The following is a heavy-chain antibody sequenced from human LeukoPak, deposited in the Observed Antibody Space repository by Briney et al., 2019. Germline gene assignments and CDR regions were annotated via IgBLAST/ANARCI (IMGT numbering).Heavy chain of an antibody. CDR1: GFTFSSHG. Sequence: GGSLRLSCAASGFTFSSHGMNWVRQAQGEGLEWVSGITGSGGNRYYADSVKGRFTISRDNSKNTLYLQMNSLRAEDTAVYYCAKDDNYIRFLSWGQGTLVTVSS. CDR3: AKDDNYIRFLS. J-gene: IGHJ5*02. V-gene: IGHV3-23*01. D-gene: IGHD3-16*01. CDR2: ITGSGGNR.